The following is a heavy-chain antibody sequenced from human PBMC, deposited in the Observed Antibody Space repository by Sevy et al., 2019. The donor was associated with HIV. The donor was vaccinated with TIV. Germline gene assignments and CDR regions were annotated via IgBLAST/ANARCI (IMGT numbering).Heavy chain of an antibody. CDR1: GFTLNSYA. Sequence: GESLKISCAASGFTLNSYAMHWVRQTPVRGLEWMAVISYDGKYTYYADSVEGRFTISKDSSKNTLYLQMNSPRTEDTALYYCARAGVPSQHNVNPRLFFDYWGQGTVVTVSS. CDR2: ISYDGKYT. CDR3: ARAGVPSQHNVNPRLFFDY. V-gene: IGHV3-30*04. J-gene: IGHJ4*02.